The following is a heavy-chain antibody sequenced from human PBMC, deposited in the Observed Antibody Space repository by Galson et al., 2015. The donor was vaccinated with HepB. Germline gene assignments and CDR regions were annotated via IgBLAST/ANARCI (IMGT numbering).Heavy chain of an antibody. CDR2: INNRDGGT. Sequence: SLRLSCAASGFSARNYWMNWVRQAPGKGPEWVSVINNRDGGTEYADSVKGRFIISRDNSKNTLYLQMNSLRAEDTAVYYCAKDIHNYGMDVWGQGTTVAVSS. CDR1: GFSARNYW. J-gene: IGHJ6*02. V-gene: IGHV3-66*01. CDR3: AKDIHNYGMDV.